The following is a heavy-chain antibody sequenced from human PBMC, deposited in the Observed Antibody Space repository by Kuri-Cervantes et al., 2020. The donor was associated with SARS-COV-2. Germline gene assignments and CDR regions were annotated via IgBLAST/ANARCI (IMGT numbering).Heavy chain of an antibody. Sequence: GESLKISCAASGFTFSSYWMHWVRQAPGKGLVWVSRINSDGSSTSYADSVKGRFTISRDNSKNTLYLQMNSLRAEDTAVYYCAKDRVLRYFDWLLNEYYFDYWGQGTRVTVSS. J-gene: IGHJ4*02. CDR2: INSDGSST. V-gene: IGHV3-74*01. CDR3: AKDRVLRYFDWLLNEYYFDY. CDR1: GFTFSSYW. D-gene: IGHD3-9*01.